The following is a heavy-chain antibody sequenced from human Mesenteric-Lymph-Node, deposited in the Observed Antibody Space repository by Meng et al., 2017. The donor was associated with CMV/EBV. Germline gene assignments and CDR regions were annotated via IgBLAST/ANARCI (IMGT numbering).Heavy chain of an antibody. CDR1: GGSITSNNW. CDR3: ARLLGMSGSFDY. Sequence: CAVSGGSITSNNWWRWVRQPPGKGLEWIGEISHSGSTNDNPSLKRRVTISVDRSKNQFSLNLSSVTAADTAVYYCARLLGMSGSFDYWSRGTLVTVSS. V-gene: IGHV4-4*02. J-gene: IGHJ4*01. D-gene: IGHD1-20*01. CDR2: ISHSGST.